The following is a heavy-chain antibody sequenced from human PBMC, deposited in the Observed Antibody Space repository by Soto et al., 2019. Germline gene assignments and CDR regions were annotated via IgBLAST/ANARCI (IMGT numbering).Heavy chain of an antibody. CDR1: GFTFSSYA. D-gene: IGHD4-17*01. CDR3: ANRQGYTVTTVY. J-gene: IGHJ4*02. CDR2: ISGSGGST. Sequence: EVQLLESGGGLVQPGGSLRLSCAASGFTFSSYAMSWVRQAPGKGLEWVSAISGSGGSTYYADSVKGRFTIARDNSKNTLYLQMNSLRAEDTAVYYCANRQGYTVTTVYWGQGTLVTVSS. V-gene: IGHV3-23*01.